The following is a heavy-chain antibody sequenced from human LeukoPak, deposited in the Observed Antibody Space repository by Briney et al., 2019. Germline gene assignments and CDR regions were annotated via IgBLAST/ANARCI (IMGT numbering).Heavy chain of an antibody. Sequence: GGSPRLSCAASGFNFSDDYMTWIRQAPGKGLEWVSYISGGGSYTGYADAVKGRFTISRDNAKNSLYLQMSSLRAEDTAVYYCARGGDTSGYYYFYYWGQGTLVTVSS. D-gene: IGHD3-22*01. CDR3: ARGGDTSGYYYFYY. J-gene: IGHJ4*02. CDR2: ISGGGSYT. CDR1: GFNFSDDY. V-gene: IGHV3-11*05.